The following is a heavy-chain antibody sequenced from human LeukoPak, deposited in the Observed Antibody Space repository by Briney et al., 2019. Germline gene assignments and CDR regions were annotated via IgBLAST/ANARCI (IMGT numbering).Heavy chain of an antibody. J-gene: IGHJ4*02. CDR1: GFPSGTYE. CDR2: ITGSGSTK. D-gene: IGHD3-22*01. CDR3: ARLLDISDH. Sequence: GGSLRLSCAASGFPSGTYEMNWARQAQGKGREWLSYITGSGSTKYYADSVRGRFTISRDNSKNSLYLQINSLRAEDTAVYYCARLLDISDHWGQGTLVTVSS. V-gene: IGHV3-48*03.